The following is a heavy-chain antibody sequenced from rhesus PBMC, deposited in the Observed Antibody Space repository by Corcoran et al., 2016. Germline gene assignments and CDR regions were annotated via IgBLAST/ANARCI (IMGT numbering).Heavy chain of an antibody. CDR2: IYWDDNK. D-gene: IGHD4-29*01. Sequence: QVTLKESGPALVKPTQTLTLTCPFSGFSISTTGMGVGWIRPPPRKALEWLALIYWDDNKYDSTALKSRLTITKDTTKNQVVLTMTNMDPVDTATYYCARNFGSCFDYWGQGVLVTVSS. CDR1: GFSISTTGMG. J-gene: IGHJ4*01. CDR3: ARNFGSCFDY. V-gene: IGHV2-174*01.